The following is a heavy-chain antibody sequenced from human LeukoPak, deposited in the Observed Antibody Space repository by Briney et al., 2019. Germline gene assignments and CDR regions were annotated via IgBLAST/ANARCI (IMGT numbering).Heavy chain of an antibody. D-gene: IGHD3-10*01. CDR2: ISYDGGNK. V-gene: IGHV3-30*04. CDR3: ARDGETYYMDV. J-gene: IGHJ6*03. CDR1: GFAFSSYA. Sequence: GGSLRLSCAASGFAFSSYAMHWVRQAPGKGLEWVAVISYDGGNKYYADSVKGRFTISRDNSKNPLYLQMNSLRAEDTAVYYCARDGETYYMDVWGKGTTVTVSS.